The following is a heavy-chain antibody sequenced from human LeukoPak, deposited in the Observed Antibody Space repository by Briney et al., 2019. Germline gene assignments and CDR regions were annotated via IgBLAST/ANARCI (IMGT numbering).Heavy chain of an antibody. D-gene: IGHD6-13*01. J-gene: IGHJ6*02. CDR2: MNPNSGDT. CDR3: ARTQQQAMDV. V-gene: IGHV1-2*02. CDR1: GYTFTGYY. Sequence: ASVKVSCKASGYTFTGYYFHWVRQAPGQGLEWMGWMNPNSGDTNYTQKFQGRFTMTRDTSISTAYMELTRLTSEDTAIYFCARTQQQAMDVWGQGTTVTVSS.